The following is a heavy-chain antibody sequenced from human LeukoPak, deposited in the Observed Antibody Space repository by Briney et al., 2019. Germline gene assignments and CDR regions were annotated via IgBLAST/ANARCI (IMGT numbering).Heavy chain of an antibody. CDR1: GGSFSGYY. V-gene: IGHV4-34*01. CDR2: INHSGST. CDR3: ARGGGTAMVHHYYYYYGMDV. Sequence: SETLSLTCAVYGGSFSGYYWSWIRQPPGKGLEWIGEINHSGSTNYNPSLKSRVTISVDTSKNQFSLKLSSVTAADTAVYYCARGGGTAMVHHYYYYYGMDVWGQGTTVTVSS. D-gene: IGHD5-18*01. J-gene: IGHJ6*02.